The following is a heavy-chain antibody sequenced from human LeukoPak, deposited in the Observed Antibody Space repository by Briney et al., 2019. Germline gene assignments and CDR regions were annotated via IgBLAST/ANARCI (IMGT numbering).Heavy chain of an antibody. V-gene: IGHV3-21*04. CDR2: ISSSSSYI. CDR1: GFTFSSYS. J-gene: IGHJ4*02. Sequence: GGSLRLSCAASGFTFSSYSMNWVRQAPGKGLEWVSSISSSSSYIYYADSVKGRFTISRDNAKSSLYLQMDSLRAEDTALYYCARDKTQDYWGQGTLVTVSP. CDR3: ARDKTQDY.